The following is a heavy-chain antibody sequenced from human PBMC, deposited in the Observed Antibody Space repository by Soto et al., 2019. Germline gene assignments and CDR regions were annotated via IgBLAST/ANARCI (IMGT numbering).Heavy chain of an antibody. CDR1: GFTFMDQY. J-gene: IGHJ3*02. Sequence: SLXLSCAFSGFTFMDQYMDWVRQSPGKGLEWVGHIRNKANSYTTEYAASVRGRFTISRDDSKNSLYLHMNSLKTEDTAVYYCATGSGADYPFDIWGQGTMVTVSS. CDR3: ATGSGADYPFDI. V-gene: IGHV3-72*01. CDR2: IRNKANSYTT. D-gene: IGHD3-3*01.